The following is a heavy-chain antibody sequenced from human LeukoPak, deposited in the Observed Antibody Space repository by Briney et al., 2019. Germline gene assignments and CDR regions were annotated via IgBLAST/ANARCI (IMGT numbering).Heavy chain of an antibody. V-gene: IGHV1-69*01. J-gene: IGHJ5*01. CDR3: SRVVVPAAIPVDP. CDR1: AGTFSSNA. D-gene: IGHD2-2*02. Sequence: SVKVSCKASAGTFSSNAISCVRQATGQGLQWMGGIIPIFGTATYAQKFHGRVTMTADESTSTAYMQLRSLRSEDTAVHYCSRVVVPAAIPVDPWGQGTLFTVSS. CDR2: IIPIFGTA.